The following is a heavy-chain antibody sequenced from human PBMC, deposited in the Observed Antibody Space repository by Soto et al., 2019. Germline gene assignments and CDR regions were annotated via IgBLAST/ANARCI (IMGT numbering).Heavy chain of an antibody. J-gene: IGHJ4*02. CDR2: IYYSGPT. CDR3: GRLVVRGVIALQTGN. CDR1: GGLISSSSYY. V-gene: IGHV4-39*01. Sequence: QLQLQESGPGLVKPSETLSLTCTVSGGLISSSSYYWGWIRQPPGKGLEWIGSIYYSGPTFYNRSPKTRVTVSLDASKTHSSSKLSSGTAGSAAVYYCGRLVVRGVIALQTGNWGSGDLVSVSS. D-gene: IGHD3-10*01.